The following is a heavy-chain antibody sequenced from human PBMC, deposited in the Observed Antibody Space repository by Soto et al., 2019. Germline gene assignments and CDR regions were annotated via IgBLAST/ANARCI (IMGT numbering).Heavy chain of an antibody. V-gene: IGHV4-39*01. CDR3: ARHGLSYSSGWYYFDY. CDR2: IYYSGST. D-gene: IGHD6-19*01. J-gene: IGHJ4*02. CDR1: GGSISSSSYY. Sequence: QLQLQESGPGLVKPSETLSLTCTVSGGSISSSSYYWGWIRQPPGKGLEWIGSIYYSGSTYYNPSLKSRVTISVDTSKYQFSLKLSSVTAADTAVYYCARHGLSYSSGWYYFDYWGQGTLVTVSS.